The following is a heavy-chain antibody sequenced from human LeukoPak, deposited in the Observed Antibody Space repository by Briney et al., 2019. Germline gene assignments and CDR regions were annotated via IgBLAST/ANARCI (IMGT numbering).Heavy chain of an antibody. Sequence: ASVKVSYKASGYTFTGYYMHWVRQAPGQGLEWMGWINPNSDGTNYAQKFQGRVTMTRDTSISIAYMELSRLRSDDTAVYYCARAPSVNYYDSSGYLSAYYYGMGVWGQGTTVTVSS. J-gene: IGHJ6*02. V-gene: IGHV1-2*02. D-gene: IGHD3-22*01. CDR3: ARAPSVNYYDSSGYLSAYYYGMGV. CDR1: GYTFTGYY. CDR2: INPNSDGT.